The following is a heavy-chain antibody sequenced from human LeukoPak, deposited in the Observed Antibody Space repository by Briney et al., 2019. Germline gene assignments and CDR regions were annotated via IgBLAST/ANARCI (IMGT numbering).Heavy chain of an antibody. D-gene: IGHD6-13*01. CDR1: GYTFTSYN. CDR3: ARGNPSFIAAAGDFDY. Sequence: ASVKVSCKASGYTFTSYNINWVRQATGQGLEWMGWMNPNSGNTGYAQKFQGRVTITRNTSISTAYMELSSLRSEDTAVYYCARGNPSFIAAAGDFDYWGQGTLVTVSS. J-gene: IGHJ4*02. CDR2: MNPNSGNT. V-gene: IGHV1-8*03.